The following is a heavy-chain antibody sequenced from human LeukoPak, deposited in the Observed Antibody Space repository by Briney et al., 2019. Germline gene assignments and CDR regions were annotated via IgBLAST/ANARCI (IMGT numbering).Heavy chain of an antibody. D-gene: IGHD3-9*01. V-gene: IGHV3-30*02. CDR2: ISFDGSKI. CDR1: GFTFSSYG. Sequence: PGGSLRLSCVASGFTFSSYGMQWFRQAPGKGLEGVAFISFDGSKIYYADSVKGRFTISRDNSKNTVNLQMNSLRVEDTAVYYCAEDSDTYGPRHFDPWGQGTLVTVSS. CDR3: AEDSDTYGPRHFDP. J-gene: IGHJ5*02.